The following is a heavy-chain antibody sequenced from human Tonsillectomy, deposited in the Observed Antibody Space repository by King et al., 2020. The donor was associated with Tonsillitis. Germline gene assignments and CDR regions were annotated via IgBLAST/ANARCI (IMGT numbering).Heavy chain of an antibody. CDR1: GFTFSSYA. J-gene: IGHJ4*02. CDR2: ISSNGGST. Sequence: VQLVESGGGLVQPGGSLRLSCSASGFTFSSYAMHWVRQAPGKGLEYVSAISSNGGSTYYADSVKGRFTISRDNSKNTLYLQMSSLRAEDTAVYYCVIIRYSGYDWPPNWGQGTLVTVSS. CDR3: VIIRYSGYDWPPN. V-gene: IGHV3-64D*06. D-gene: IGHD5-12*01.